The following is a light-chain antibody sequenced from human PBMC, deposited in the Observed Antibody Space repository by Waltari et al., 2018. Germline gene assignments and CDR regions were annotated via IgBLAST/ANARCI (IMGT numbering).Light chain of an antibody. V-gene: IGLV3-1*01. CDR2: QDT. J-gene: IGLJ3*02. Sequence: SFELTQPPSVSMSPGQPASITCSGDIFGNKYASWYQHKPGQSPLLVIYQDTKRPSGIPERFSGSKSGNAATLTISGTQAMDEADYYCQALGTGAWVFGGGTKLTVL. CDR1: IFGNKY. CDR3: QALGTGAWV.